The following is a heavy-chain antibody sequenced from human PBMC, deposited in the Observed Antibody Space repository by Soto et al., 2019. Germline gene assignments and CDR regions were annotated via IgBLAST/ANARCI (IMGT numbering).Heavy chain of an antibody. CDR1: GYTFTSYD. V-gene: IGHV1-8*01. D-gene: IGHD6-13*01. CDR3: ASGVEQQPLYYYYYYYMDV. Sequence: ASVKVSCKASGYTFTSYDINWVRQATGQGLEWMGWMNPNSGNTGYAQKFQGRVTMTRNTSISTAYMELSSLRSEDTAVYYCASGVEQQPLYYYYYYYMDVWGKGTTVTVSS. J-gene: IGHJ6*03. CDR2: MNPNSGNT.